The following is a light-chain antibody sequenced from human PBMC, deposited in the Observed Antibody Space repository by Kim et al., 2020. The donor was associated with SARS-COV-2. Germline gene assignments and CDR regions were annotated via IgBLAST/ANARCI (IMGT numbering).Light chain of an antibody. CDR2: GTS. J-gene: IGKJ4*01. CDR1: DSVSDNY. V-gene: IGKV3-20*01. CDR3: QQYETSPVS. Sequence: SPGERATLSCRASDSVSDNYLAWYQQKGGQAPRLLIYGTSSRASGIPDRFSGSGSGTDFTLTISGLEPEDSAIYYCQQYETSPVSFGGGTKVDIK.